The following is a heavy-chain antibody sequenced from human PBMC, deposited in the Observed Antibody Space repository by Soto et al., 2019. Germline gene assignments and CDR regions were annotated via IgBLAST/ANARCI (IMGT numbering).Heavy chain of an antibody. CDR3: ARAASGWTMTLDY. V-gene: IGHV1-2*04. CDR1: GYTFTGYY. CDR2: INPNSGGT. Sequence: ASVKVSCKASGYTFTGYYMHWVRQAPGQGLEWMGWINPNSGGTNYAQKFQGWVTMTRDTSISTAYMELSRLRSDDTAVYYCARAASGWTMTLDYWGQGTLVTVSS. D-gene: IGHD6-19*01. J-gene: IGHJ4*02.